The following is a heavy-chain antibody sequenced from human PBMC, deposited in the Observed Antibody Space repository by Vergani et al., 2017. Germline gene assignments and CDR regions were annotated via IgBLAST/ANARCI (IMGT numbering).Heavy chain of an antibody. V-gene: IGHV4-59*06. D-gene: IGHD1-14*01. CDR1: GGSISSYY. CDR3: ARTPRGARWALNWYFDL. Sequence: QVQLQESGPGLVKPSETLSLTCTVSGGSISSYYWSWIRQHPGKGLEWIGYIYYSGSTYYNPSLKSRVTISVDTSKNQFSLKLSSVTAADTAVYYCARTPRGARWALNWYFDLWGRGTLVTVSS. J-gene: IGHJ2*01. CDR2: IYYSGST.